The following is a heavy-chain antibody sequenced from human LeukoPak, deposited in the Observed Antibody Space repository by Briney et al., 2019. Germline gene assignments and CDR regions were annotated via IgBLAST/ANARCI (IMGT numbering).Heavy chain of an antibody. J-gene: IGHJ4*02. CDR2: ISGSGGST. CDR1: GFTFSGNA. D-gene: IGHD6-6*01. Sequence: PGGPLSLSFPASGFTFSGNAIGWVGKPQGKGLKWVSAISGSGGSTYYADSVKGRFTISRDNSKNTLYLQMNSLRAEDTAVYYCAKDRSYEQLVRFDYWGQGTLVTVSS. CDR3: AKDRSYEQLVRFDY. V-gene: IGHV3-23*01.